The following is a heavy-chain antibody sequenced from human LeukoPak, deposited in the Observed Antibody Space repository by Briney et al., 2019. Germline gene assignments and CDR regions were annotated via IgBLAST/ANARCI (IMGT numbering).Heavy chain of an antibody. CDR3: ARGLEPTTPFDY. J-gene: IGHJ4*02. V-gene: IGHV3-66*01. CDR1: GFTFSSYW. D-gene: IGHD1-1*01. Sequence: GGSLRLSCAASGFTFSSYWMSWVRQAPGKRLEWVSVIYSGGSTYYADSMKDRFTISRDDSKNTLYLQMNSLRAEDTAVYYCARGLEPTTPFDYWGQGTLVTVSS. CDR2: IYSGGST.